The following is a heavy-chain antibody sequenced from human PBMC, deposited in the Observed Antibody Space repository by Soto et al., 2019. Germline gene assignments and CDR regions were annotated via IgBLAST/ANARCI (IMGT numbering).Heavy chain of an antibody. CDR3: AIYLAGTPPGWTDP. CDR1: GGSISSYY. D-gene: IGHD6-13*01. J-gene: IGHJ5*02. V-gene: IGHV4-59*01. Sequence: SETLSLTCTVSGGSISSYYWSWIRQPTGKGLEWIGYIYYSGSTNYNPSLKSRVTISVDTSKNQFSLKLSSVTAADTVVYYCAIYLAGTPPGWTDPWCPGPLVS. CDR2: IYYSGST.